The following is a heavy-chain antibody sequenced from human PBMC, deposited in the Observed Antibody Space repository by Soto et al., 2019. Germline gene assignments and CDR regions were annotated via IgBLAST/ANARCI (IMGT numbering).Heavy chain of an antibody. D-gene: IGHD4-17*01. CDR2: ISYDGSNK. V-gene: IGHV3-30-3*01. J-gene: IGHJ4*02. CDR1: GFTFSSYA. CDR3: ARDGSDYGGNRWYFDY. Sequence: GGSLRLSCAASGFTFSSYAMHWVRQAPGKGLEWVAVISYDGSNKYYADSVKGRFTISRDNSKNTLYLQMNSLRAEDTAVYYCARDGSDYGGNRWYFDYWGQGTLVTVSS.